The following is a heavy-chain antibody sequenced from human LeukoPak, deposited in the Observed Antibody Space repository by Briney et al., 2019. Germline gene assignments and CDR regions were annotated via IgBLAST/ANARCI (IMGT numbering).Heavy chain of an antibody. D-gene: IGHD6-19*01. CDR3: ARGTVAGGRKLHFDY. V-gene: IGHV4-38-2*01. CDR2: TDQSGST. Sequence: SETLSLTCAVSGYSLISGYYWGWIRQPPGKGLEWFGSTDQSGSTYYNPSLQSRVTISEDTSKNQISLKLSSVTAADTAVYYCARGTVAGGRKLHFDYWGQGTLVTVSS. CDR1: GYSLISGYY. J-gene: IGHJ4*02.